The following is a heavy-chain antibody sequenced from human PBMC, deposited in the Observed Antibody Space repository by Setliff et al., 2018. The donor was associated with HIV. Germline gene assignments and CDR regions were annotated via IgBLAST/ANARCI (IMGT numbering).Heavy chain of an antibody. V-gene: IGHV1-18*01. Sequence: GALVKVSCKASGYTFTNYGISWVRQAPGQGLEWMGWISAYDGNTNYEQKFQGRVTMTTDTSTSTAYMELRSLRSDDTAVYFCARSPYSGRLVTWGQGTLVTVSS. CDR2: ISAYDGNT. J-gene: IGHJ5*02. D-gene: IGHD5-12*01. CDR1: GYTFTNYG. CDR3: ARSPYSGRLVT.